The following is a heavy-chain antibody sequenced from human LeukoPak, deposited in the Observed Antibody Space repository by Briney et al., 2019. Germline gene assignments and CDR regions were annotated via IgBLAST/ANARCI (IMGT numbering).Heavy chain of an antibody. V-gene: IGHV3-48*02. Sequence: PGGSLRLSCAASGFTFSSYAMSWVRQAPGKGLEWISYISGSTRTIYDADSVKGRFTISRDNAKNSLYLQMNSLRDEDTAVYYCARDPLRWLQNNYYYYYMDVWGKGTTVSVSS. CDR3: ARDPLRWLQNNYYYYYMDV. CDR1: GFTFSSYA. J-gene: IGHJ6*03. CDR2: ISGSTRTI. D-gene: IGHD5-24*01.